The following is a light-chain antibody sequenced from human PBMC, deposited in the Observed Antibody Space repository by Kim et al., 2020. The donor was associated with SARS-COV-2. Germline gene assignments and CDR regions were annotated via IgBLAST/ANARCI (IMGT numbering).Light chain of an antibody. CDR3: QVWDSSSDHRV. J-gene: IGLJ2*01. V-gene: IGLV3-21*04. CDR2: YDS. CDR1: NIGSKT. Sequence: SYELTQPPSVSVAPGNTARITCGGDNIGSKTVQWYQHKPGQAPMVVIYYDSDRPSGIPERFSGSNSGNTSTLTVSRVEAGDEADYYCQVWDSSSDHRVFGGGTQLTVL.